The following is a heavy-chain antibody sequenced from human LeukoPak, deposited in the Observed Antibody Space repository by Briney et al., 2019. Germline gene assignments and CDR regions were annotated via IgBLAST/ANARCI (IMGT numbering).Heavy chain of an antibody. D-gene: IGHD6-13*01. J-gene: IGHJ4*02. Sequence: SVKVSSKASGGTFSSYAISWVRQAPGQGLEWMGRIIPILGIANYAQKFQGRVTITADKSTSTAYMELSSLRSEDTAVYYCARDYSSSWSDYWGQGTLVTVSS. CDR2: IIPILGIA. V-gene: IGHV1-69*04. CDR3: ARDYSSSWSDY. CDR1: GGTFSSYA.